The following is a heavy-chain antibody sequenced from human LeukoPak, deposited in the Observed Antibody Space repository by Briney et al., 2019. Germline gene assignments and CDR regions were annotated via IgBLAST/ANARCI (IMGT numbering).Heavy chain of an antibody. V-gene: IGHV1-2*02. CDR1: GYTFTSYD. CDR3: ARDPAVTLLGYMDV. J-gene: IGHJ6*03. Sequence: ASVKVSCKAPGYTFTSYDINWVRQAPGQGLEWMGWINPNSGGTNYAQKFQGRVTMTRDTSISTAYMELSRLRSDDTAVYYCARDPAVTLLGYMDVWGKGTTVTISS. CDR2: INPNSGGT. D-gene: IGHD5-18*01.